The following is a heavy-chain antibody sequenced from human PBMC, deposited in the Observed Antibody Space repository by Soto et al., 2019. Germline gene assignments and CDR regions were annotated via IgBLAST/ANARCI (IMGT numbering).Heavy chain of an antibody. CDR2: IYHSGST. V-gene: IGHV4-30-2*01. J-gene: IGHJ4*02. Sequence: SETLSLTGSVSGGSISSGGYTWSWIRQPPGKGLEWIGYIYHSGSTYYNPSLKSRVTISVDRSENKFSLKLSSVPAADTAVYYCARASYGDSKYYFDYWGQGTLVTVSS. CDR3: ARASYGDSKYYFDY. D-gene: IGHD4-17*01. CDR1: GGSISSGGYT.